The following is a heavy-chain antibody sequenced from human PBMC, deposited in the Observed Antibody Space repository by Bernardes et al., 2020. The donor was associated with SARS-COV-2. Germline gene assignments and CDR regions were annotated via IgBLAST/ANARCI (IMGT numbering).Heavy chain of an antibody. CDR1: GGSFSGYN. J-gene: IGHJ3*02. CDR2: INHSGST. CDR3: ARGGTVSGFFRTRSAFDI. D-gene: IGHD6-19*01. Sequence: SETLSLTCAVYGGSFSGYNWSWIRQPPGKGLEWIGEINHSGSTNYNPSLKSRVTLSVDTSKNQFFLNLTSVTAADTAVYYCARGGTVSGFFRTRSAFDIWGQGTMVTVSS. V-gene: IGHV4-34*01.